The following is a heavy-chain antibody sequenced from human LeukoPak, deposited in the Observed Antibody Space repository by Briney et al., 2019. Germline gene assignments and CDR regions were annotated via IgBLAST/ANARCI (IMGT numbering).Heavy chain of an antibody. CDR1: GFTFSSHG. Sequence: SGGSLRLFCAASGFTFSSHGMTWVRQAPGKGLEWVSAISGSGGSTYYADYVKGRSNIPRDNSKNTLYLQMNSLRAEDTAVYYCAKFGLAGSGRYHDAFDIWGQGTMVTVSS. V-gene: IGHV3-23*01. D-gene: IGHD3-10*01. J-gene: IGHJ3*02. CDR2: ISGSGGST. CDR3: AKFGLAGSGRYHDAFDI.